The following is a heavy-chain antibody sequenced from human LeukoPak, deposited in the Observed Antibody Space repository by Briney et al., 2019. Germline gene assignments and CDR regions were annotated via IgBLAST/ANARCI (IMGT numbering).Heavy chain of an antibody. Sequence: ASVKVSCKASGYTFTGYYMHWVRQAPGQGLEWMGWINPNSGGTNYAQKFQGRVTMTRDTSISTANMELSRLRSDDTAVYYCARDHSSRRCSGGSCYKNNWFDPWGQGTLVTVSS. CDR3: ARDHSSRRCSGGSCYKNNWFDP. J-gene: IGHJ5*02. CDR1: GYTFTGYY. D-gene: IGHD2-15*01. CDR2: INPNSGGT. V-gene: IGHV1-2*02.